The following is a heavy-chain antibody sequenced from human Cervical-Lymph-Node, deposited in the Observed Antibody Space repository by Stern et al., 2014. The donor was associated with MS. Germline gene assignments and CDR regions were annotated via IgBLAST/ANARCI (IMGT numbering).Heavy chain of an antibody. Sequence: ESGPTLVKPTQTLTLTCTFSGFSLSSHGVGVGWIRQPPGKALEWLALIFWDDDKRYSPSLKSRLTITKDTSKNQVVLTMTNMDPVDTATYYCAHSRGVGASADYWGQGTLVTVSS. CDR3: AHSRGVGASADY. D-gene: IGHD1-26*01. CDR2: IFWDDDK. J-gene: IGHJ4*02. V-gene: IGHV2-5*02. CDR1: GFSLSSHGVG.